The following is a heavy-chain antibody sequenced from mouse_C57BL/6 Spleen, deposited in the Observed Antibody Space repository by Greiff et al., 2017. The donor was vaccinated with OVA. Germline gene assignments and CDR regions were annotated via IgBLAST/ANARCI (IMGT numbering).Heavy chain of an antibody. V-gene: IGHV1-62-2*01. Sequence: LQESGAELVKPGASVKLSCKASGYTFTEYTIHWVKQRSGQGLEWIGWFYPGSGSIKYNEKFKDKATLTADKSSSTVYMELSRLTSEDSAVYFCARHFNYYGSRDWYFDVWGTGTTVTVSS. D-gene: IGHD1-1*01. CDR2: FYPGSGSI. J-gene: IGHJ1*03. CDR3: ARHFNYYGSRDWYFDV. CDR1: GYTFTEYT.